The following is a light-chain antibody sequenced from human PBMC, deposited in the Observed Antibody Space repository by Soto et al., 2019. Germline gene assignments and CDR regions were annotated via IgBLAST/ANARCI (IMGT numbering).Light chain of an antibody. CDR2: EVS. CDR3: SSYARTNTYV. J-gene: IGLJ1*01. Sequence: QSALTQPASVSGSPGQSITISCTGTSSDVGGYNYVSWYQQHPGKAPKLMIYEVSNRPSGVSNRFSGSKSGNTASLTISGLQAEDEADYYCSSYARTNTYVFGNGTKVTVL. CDR1: SSDVGGYNY. V-gene: IGLV2-14*01.